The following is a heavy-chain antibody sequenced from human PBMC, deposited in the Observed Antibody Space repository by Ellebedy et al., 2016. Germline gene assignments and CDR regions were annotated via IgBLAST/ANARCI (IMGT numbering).Heavy chain of an antibody. CDR3: ALSQQQLAGKMKLDY. Sequence: ASVKVSXXASGYTFTSYGISWVRQAPGQGLEWMGWISAYNGNTNYAQKFQGRVTITADKSTSTAYMELSSLRSEDTAVYYCALSQQQLAGKMKLDYWGQGTLVTVSS. V-gene: IGHV1-18*01. CDR2: ISAYNGNT. CDR1: GYTFTSYG. D-gene: IGHD6-13*01. J-gene: IGHJ4*02.